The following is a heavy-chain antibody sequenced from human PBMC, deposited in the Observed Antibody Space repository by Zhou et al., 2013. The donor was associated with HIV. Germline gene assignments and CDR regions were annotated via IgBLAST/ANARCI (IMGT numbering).Heavy chain of an antibody. V-gene: IGHV1-69*12. CDR2: IIPFLVTP. Sequence: VQLVQSGNVLKRPGSSVKISCKTSGGIFSRYPISWVRLAPGQGLEWMGGIIPFLVTPMYAQKFQDRVSITADESATTSYMQLTSLRSDDTAVFYCATGGPRNDWYAAATHPPLYYYFYPMDVWGQGTSVTVSS. CDR3: ATGGPRNDWYAAATHPPLYYYFYPMDV. CDR1: GGIFSRYP. J-gene: IGHJ6*02. D-gene: IGHD2-8*02.